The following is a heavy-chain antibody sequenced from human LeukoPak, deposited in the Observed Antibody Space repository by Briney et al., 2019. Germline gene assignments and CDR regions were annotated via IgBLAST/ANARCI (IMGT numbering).Heavy chain of an antibody. CDR2: IIPIFGTA. D-gene: IGHD5-18*01. CDR3: ARAGYSYGTESWFDP. Sequence: SVKVSCRASGGTFSSYAISWVRQAPGQGLEWMGGIIPIFGTANYAQKFQGRVTITADESTSTAYMELSSLRSEDTAVYYCARAGYSYGTESWFDPWGQGTLVTVSS. V-gene: IGHV1-69*01. CDR1: GGTFSSYA. J-gene: IGHJ5*02.